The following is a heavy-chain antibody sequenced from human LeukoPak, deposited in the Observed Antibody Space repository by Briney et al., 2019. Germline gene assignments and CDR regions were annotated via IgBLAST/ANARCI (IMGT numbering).Heavy chain of an antibody. CDR1: GYTFTGYY. CDR3: ARWFGRHCSSTSCYRYAFDI. D-gene: IGHD2-2*01. V-gene: IGHV1-2*02. CDR2: INPNSGGT. Sequence: ASVKVSCKASGYTFTGYYMHWVRQAPGQGLEWMGWINPNSGGTNYAQKFQGRVTMTRDTSISTAYMELSRLRSDDTAVYYCARWFGRHCSSTSCYRYAFDIWGQGTMVTVSS. J-gene: IGHJ3*02.